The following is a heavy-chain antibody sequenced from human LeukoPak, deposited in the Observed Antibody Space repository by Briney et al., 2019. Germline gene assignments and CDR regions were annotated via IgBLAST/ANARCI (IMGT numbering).Heavy chain of an antibody. CDR1: GGSISSYY. J-gene: IGHJ4*02. CDR2: IYYSGST. D-gene: IGHD4/OR15-4a*01. V-gene: IGHV4-59*01. Sequence: SETLSLTCTVSGGSISSYYWSWIRQPPGKGLEWIGYIYYSGSTNYNPSLKSRVTISVDTSKNQFSLKLSSVTAADTAVYYCARGGILTTAPDYWGQGTLVTVSS. CDR3: ARGGILTTAPDY.